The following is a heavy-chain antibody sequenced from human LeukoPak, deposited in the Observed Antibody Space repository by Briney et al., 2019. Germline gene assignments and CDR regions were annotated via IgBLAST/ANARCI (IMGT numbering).Heavy chain of an antibody. CDR2: ISGSGGST. J-gene: IGHJ3*02. D-gene: IGHD3-10*01. Sequence: PGGSLRLSCAASGFTVSSNYMSWVRQAPGKGLEWGSAISGSGGSTYYADSVKGRFTISRDNSKNTLYLQMNSLRAEDTAVYYCAKDYYGSGSYYNVIAFDIWGQGTMVTVSS. V-gene: IGHV3-23*01. CDR1: GFTVSSNY. CDR3: AKDYYGSGSYYNVIAFDI.